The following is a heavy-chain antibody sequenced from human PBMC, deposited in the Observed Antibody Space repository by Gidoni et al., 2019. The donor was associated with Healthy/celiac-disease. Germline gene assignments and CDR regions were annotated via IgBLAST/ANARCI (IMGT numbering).Heavy chain of an antibody. CDR1: GFTFSSYA. Sequence: EVQLLESGGGLVQPGGSLRLSCAASGFTFSSYAMSWVRQAPGKGLEWFSAISGSGGSTYYADSVKGRFTISRDNSKNTLYLQMNSLRAEDTAVYYCAKDLILVPAAIGFDYWGQGTLVTVSS. J-gene: IGHJ4*02. CDR3: AKDLILVPAAIGFDY. V-gene: IGHV3-23*01. CDR2: ISGSGGST. D-gene: IGHD2-2*01.